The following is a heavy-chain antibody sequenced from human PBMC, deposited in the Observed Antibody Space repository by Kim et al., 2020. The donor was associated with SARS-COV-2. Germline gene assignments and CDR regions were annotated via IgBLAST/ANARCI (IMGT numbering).Heavy chain of an antibody. CDR2: IYYSGST. CDR1: GGSISSYY. D-gene: IGHD2-2*01. CDR3: ARGSGNGYCSSTSCYYYYYYGMDV. J-gene: IGHJ6*02. V-gene: IGHV4-59*01. Sequence: SETLSLTCTVSGGSISSYYWSWIRQPPGKGLEWIGYIYYSGSTNYNPSLKSRVTISVDTSKNQFSLKLSSVTAADTAVYYCARGSGNGYCSSTSCYYYYYYGMDVWGQGTTVTVSS.